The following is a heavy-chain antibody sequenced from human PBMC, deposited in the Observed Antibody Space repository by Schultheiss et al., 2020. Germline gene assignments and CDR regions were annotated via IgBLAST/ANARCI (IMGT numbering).Heavy chain of an antibody. V-gene: IGHV3-9*01. CDR2: ISWSSGTI. D-gene: IGHD6-19*01. CDR1: GFTFDDYA. J-gene: IGHJ5*02. Sequence: GGSLRLSCAASGFTFDDYAMHWVRQAPGKGLEWVSGISWSSGTIGYADSVKGRFTISRDNAKNSLYLQMNSLRSEDTAVYYCARDAVAGGFDPWGQGTLGTVSS. CDR3: ARDAVAGGFDP.